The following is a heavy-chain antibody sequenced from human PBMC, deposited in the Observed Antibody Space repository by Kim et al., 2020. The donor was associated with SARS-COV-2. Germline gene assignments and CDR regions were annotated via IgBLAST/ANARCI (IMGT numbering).Heavy chain of an antibody. Sequence: YNDYAVSVRSRITINPDTSKNQFSLQLNSVTPEDTAVYYCARSSARRFDCWGQGTLVTVSS. J-gene: IGHJ4*02. D-gene: IGHD6-6*01. CDR2: YN. V-gene: IGHV6-1*01. CDR3: ARSSARRFDC.